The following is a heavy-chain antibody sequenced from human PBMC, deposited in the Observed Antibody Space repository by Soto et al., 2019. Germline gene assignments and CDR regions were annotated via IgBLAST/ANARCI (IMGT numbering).Heavy chain of an antibody. V-gene: IGHV3-74*01. CDR3: VRTSLVVAAATREDY. Sequence: EVQLVESGGGLVQPGGSLRLSCAASGFTFSSYWMHWVGQAPGKGLVWVSRINSDGSSTSYADSVKGRFTISRDNAEITVYLQMTSLRAEDTAVYYCVRTSLVVAAATREDYWGQGTLVTVSS. D-gene: IGHD2-15*01. CDR1: GFTFSSYW. J-gene: IGHJ4*02. CDR2: INSDGSST.